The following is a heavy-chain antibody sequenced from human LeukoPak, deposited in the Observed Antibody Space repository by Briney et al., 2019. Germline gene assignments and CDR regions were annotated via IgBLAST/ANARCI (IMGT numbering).Heavy chain of an antibody. CDR3: ARDMVRGVIIPLGY. Sequence: ASVKVSCKASGYTFTSYDINWVRQATGQGLKWMGWMNPNSGNTGYAQKFQGRVTMTRNTSISTAYMELSSLRSEDTAVYYCARDMVRGVIIPLGYWGQGTLVTVSS. D-gene: IGHD3-10*01. CDR1: GYTFTSYD. V-gene: IGHV1-8*01. CDR2: MNPNSGNT. J-gene: IGHJ4*02.